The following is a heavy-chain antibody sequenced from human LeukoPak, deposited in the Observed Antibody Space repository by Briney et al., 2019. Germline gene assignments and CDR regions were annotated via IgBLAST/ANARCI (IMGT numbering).Heavy chain of an antibody. CDR3: AITPGIAAADAFDI. V-gene: IGHV5-51*01. CDR2: IYPGDSDT. CDR1: GYSFTSYW. D-gene: IGHD6-13*01. J-gene: IGHJ3*02. Sequence: GESLKISCKGSGYSFTSYWIGWVRQMPGKGLEWMGIIYPGDSDTRHSPSFQGQVTISGDKSISTSSLQESSLKASDTVMYYCAITPGIAAADAFDIWGERTMFTVSS.